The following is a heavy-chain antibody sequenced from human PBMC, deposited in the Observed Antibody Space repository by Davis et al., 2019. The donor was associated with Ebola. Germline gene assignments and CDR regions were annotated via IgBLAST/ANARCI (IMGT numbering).Heavy chain of an antibody. J-gene: IGHJ4*02. Sequence: SETLSLTCAVYGGSFSGYYWSWIRQPPGKGLAWFGEINHSGSTNYNPSLKSRVTISVDTSKNQFSLKLNSVTAADTAVYYCARADAYCGGDCYHYWGQGTLVTVSS. CDR3: ARADAYCGGDCYHY. CDR2: INHSGST. V-gene: IGHV4-34*09. CDR1: GGSFSGYY. D-gene: IGHD2-21*02.